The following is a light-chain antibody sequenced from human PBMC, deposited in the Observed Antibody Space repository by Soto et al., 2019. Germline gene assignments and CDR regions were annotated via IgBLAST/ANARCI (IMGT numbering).Light chain of an antibody. CDR3: QQRSDWPLT. Sequence: EIVLTQSPGTLSLSPGERATLSCRASQSVSSRYLAWYQQKPGQAPRILIFGASNRASGIPARFSGSGSETDFTLAISSLEPEDFAVYYCQQRSDWPLTFGQGTRLEIK. J-gene: IGKJ5*01. CDR2: GAS. V-gene: IGKV3D-20*02. CDR1: QSVSSRY.